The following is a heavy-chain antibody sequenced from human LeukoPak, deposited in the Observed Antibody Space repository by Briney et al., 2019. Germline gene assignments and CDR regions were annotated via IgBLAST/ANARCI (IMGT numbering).Heavy chain of an antibody. J-gene: IGHJ4*02. V-gene: IGHV4-59*11. CDR2: IYYSGST. CDR3: ARVGDSSGYETIDY. Sequence: ASETLSLTCTVSGGSISSHYWSWIRQPPGKGLEWIGYIYYSGSTNYNPSLKSRVTISVDTSKNQFSLKLSSVTAADTAVYYCARVGDSSGYETIDYWAREPWSPSPQ. D-gene: IGHD3-22*01. CDR1: GGSISSHY.